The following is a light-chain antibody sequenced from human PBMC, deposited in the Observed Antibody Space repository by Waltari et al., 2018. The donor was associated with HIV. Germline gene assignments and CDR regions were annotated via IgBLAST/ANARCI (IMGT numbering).Light chain of an antibody. CDR3: QVWDSASDHVL. CDR1: KLESNS. V-gene: IGLV3-21*04. Sequence: SSRLTQPPSVSVAPGETATITCGARKLESNSGHWYQQKAGQAPVVVLSYDTDRPAVIPERFSGFNSGHSATLIISRVGAGDEADYYCQVWDSASDHVLFGGGTRLTVL. J-gene: IGLJ2*01. CDR2: YDT.